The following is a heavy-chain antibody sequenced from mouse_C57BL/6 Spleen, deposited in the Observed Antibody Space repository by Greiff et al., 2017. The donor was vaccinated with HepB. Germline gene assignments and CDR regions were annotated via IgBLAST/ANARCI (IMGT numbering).Heavy chain of an antibody. D-gene: IGHD2-4*01. CDR2: ISSGGDYI. V-gene: IGHV5-9-1*02. CDR1: GFTFSSYA. J-gene: IGHJ3*01. CDR3: TRERGAYDYDEGAWFAY. Sequence: EVQLVESGEGLVKPGGSLKLSCAASGFTFSSYAMSWFRQTPEKRLEWVAYISSGGDYIYYADTVKGRFTISRDNARNTLYLQMSSLKSEDTAMYYCTRERGAYDYDEGAWFAYWGQGTLVTVSA.